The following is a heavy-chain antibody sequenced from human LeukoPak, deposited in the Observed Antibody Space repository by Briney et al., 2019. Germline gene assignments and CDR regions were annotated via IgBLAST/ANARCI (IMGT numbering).Heavy chain of an antibody. D-gene: IGHD4-17*01. J-gene: IGHJ4*02. Sequence: GRSLRLSCATSGFTFSSYGMHWVRQAPGKGLEWVAVISYDGSNKYYADSVKGRFTISRDNSKNTLYLQMNSLRAGGTAVYYCAKSHYGDYEEFGYWGRGTLVTVSS. CDR3: AKSHYGDYEEFGY. CDR2: ISYDGSNK. CDR1: GFTFSSYG. V-gene: IGHV3-30*18.